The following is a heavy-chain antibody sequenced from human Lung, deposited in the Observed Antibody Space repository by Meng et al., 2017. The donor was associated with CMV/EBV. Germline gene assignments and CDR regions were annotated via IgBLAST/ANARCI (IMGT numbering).Heavy chain of an antibody. V-gene: IGHV1-2*02. CDR1: GDTFTGYY. Sequence: ASVKVSCKASGDTFTGYYMHWVRQAPGQGLEWMGWINPSSGDTKFAQKFQGRVTMTRDASISTAYMELSSLRSDDTDVYYCARPPPQPYDIRRYPYSYYDRAVWGQGTTVTVSS. J-gene: IGHJ6*02. D-gene: IGHD3-22*01. CDR3: ARPPPQPYDIRRYPYSYYDRAV. CDR2: INPSSGDT.